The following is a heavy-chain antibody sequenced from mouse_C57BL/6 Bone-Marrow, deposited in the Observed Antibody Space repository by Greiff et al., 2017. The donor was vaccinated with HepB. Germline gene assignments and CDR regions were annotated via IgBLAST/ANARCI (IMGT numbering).Heavy chain of an antibody. CDR1: GYSITSGYY. D-gene: IGHD1-1*01. CDR3: ARVPVVASPWFAY. CDR2: ISYDGSN. J-gene: IGHJ3*01. Sequence: EVQLQQSGPGLVKPSQSLSLTCSVTGYSITSGYYWNWIRQFPGNKLEWMGYISYDGSNNYNPSLKNRISITRDTSKNQFFLKLNSVTTEDTATYYCARVPVVASPWFAYWGQGTLVTVSA. V-gene: IGHV3-6*01.